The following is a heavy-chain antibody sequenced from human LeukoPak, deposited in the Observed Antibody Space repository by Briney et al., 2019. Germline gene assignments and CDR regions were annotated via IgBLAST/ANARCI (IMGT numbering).Heavy chain of an antibody. Sequence: ASVKVSCKASGYTFTSYDINWVRQATGQGLEWMGWINPNSGGTNYAQKFQGRVTMTRDTSISTAYMELSRLRSDDTAVYYCATLGIHDAFDIWGQGTMVTVSS. D-gene: IGHD7-27*01. V-gene: IGHV1-2*02. J-gene: IGHJ3*02. CDR1: GYTFTSYD. CDR2: INPNSGGT. CDR3: ATLGIHDAFDI.